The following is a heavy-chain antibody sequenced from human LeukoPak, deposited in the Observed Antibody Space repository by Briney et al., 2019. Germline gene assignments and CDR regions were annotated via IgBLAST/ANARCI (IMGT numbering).Heavy chain of an antibody. J-gene: IGHJ4*02. CDR1: GFTLSSYA. CDR2: ISGSGGST. D-gene: IGHD2-21*02. V-gene: IGHV3-23*01. Sequence: PGGSLRLSCAASGFTLSSYAMSWVRQAPGKRLEWVSAISGSGGSTYYADSVKGRFTISRDNSKNTLYLQMNSLRAEDTAVYYCAKQPLVTATIDYWGQGTLVTVSS. CDR3: AKQPLVTATIDY.